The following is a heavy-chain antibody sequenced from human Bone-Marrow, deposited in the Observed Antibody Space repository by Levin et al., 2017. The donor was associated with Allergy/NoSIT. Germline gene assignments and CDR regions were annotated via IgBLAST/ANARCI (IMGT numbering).Heavy chain of an antibody. D-gene: IGHD2-15*01. CDR1: GDSTSSGDYY. CDR3: ASDRSGVRGYGMDV. V-gene: IGHV4-30-4*01. Sequence: SQTLSLTCPVSGDSTSSGDYYWTWVRQSPGKGLECIGNIYHSGSTYYNPSLKSRVTISIDTSKNQFSLKLSSVSAAAAAVYYCASDRSGVRGYGMDVWGQGATVTVSS. CDR2: IYHSGST. J-gene: IGHJ6*02.